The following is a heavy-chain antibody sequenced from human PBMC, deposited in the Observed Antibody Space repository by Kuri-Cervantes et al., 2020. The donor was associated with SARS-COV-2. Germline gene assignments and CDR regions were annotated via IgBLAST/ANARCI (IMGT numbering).Heavy chain of an antibody. Sequence: GESLKISCTASGFNYLNYAIHWVRQAPGTRLEWVAVVSYNGTNKYYADSVKGRFTISRDNSRNIVYLQVNSLRPEDTALYYCTREAYDYNMGFDSWGQGTLVTVSS. CDR3: TREAYDYNMGFDS. J-gene: IGHJ4*02. V-gene: IGHV3-30-3*01. CDR1: GFNYLNYA. CDR2: VSYNGTNK. D-gene: IGHD4-11*01.